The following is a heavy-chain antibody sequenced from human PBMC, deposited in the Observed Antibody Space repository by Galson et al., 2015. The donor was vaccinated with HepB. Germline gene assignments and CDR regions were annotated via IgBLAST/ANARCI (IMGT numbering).Heavy chain of an antibody. V-gene: IGHV3-21*01. CDR1: GFTFSSYW. D-gene: IGHD2-15*01. J-gene: IGHJ6*02. Sequence: SLRLSCAASGFTFSSYWMSWVRQAPGKGLEWVSSISSSSSYIYYADSVKGRFTISRDNAKNSLYLQMNSLRAEDTAVYYCARDECSGGSRHLYYYYGMDVWGQGTTVTVSS. CDR2: ISSSSSYI. CDR3: ARDECSGGSRHLYYYYGMDV.